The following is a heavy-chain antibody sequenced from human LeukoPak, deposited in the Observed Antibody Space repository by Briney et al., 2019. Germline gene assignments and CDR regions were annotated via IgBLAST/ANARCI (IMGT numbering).Heavy chain of an antibody. J-gene: IGHJ6*02. CDR1: GFTFSSYG. CDR2: ISYDGSNK. V-gene: IGHV3-30*03. CDR3: ARGLPNYYGMDV. Sequence: PGGSLRLSCAASGFTFSSYGMHWVRQAPGKGLEWVAVISYDGSNKYYADSVKGRFTISRDNAKNTVYLQMNSLRTEDTAVYYCARGLPNYYGMDVWGQGTTVTVSS.